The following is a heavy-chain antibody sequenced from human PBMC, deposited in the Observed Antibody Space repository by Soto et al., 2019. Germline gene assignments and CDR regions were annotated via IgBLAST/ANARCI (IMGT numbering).Heavy chain of an antibody. V-gene: IGHV1-3*01. CDR1: EYTFTNHK. J-gene: IGHJ6*02. CDR3: ASRDIVVVVAAYGMDV. D-gene: IGHD2-15*01. Sequence: ASVKVSCKASEYTFTNHKIHWLRQAPGQRLGWMGWIHPADGNTKRSQKLQGRVTITADESTSTAYMELSSLRSEDTAVYYCASRDIVVVVAAYGMDVWGQGTTVTVSS. CDR2: IHPADGNT.